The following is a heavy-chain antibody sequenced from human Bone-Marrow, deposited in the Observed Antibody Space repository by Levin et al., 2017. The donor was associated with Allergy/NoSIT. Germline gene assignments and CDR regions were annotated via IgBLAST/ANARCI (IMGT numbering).Heavy chain of an antibody. CDR3: ENKRQQLNPDGYYYYGMKV. J-gene: IGHJ6*02. CDR2: IKTDGSST. CDR1: GFTFSSYW. Sequence: PGGSLRLSCAASGFTFSSYWMHWVRQAPGQGLVWVSRIKTDGSSTTYADSVKGRFTISRDNAKNTVYLQMNSLTAEDTAVYYCENKRQQLNPDGYYYYGMKVCGQGTTVTVSS. D-gene: IGHD6-13*01. V-gene: IGHV3-74*01.